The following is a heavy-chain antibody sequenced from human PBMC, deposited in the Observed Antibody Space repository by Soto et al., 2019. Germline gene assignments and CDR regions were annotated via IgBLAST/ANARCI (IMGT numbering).Heavy chain of an antibody. J-gene: IGHJ4*02. Sequence: LRLSCAASGFTFSSYAMHWVRRAPGKGLEWVAVISYDGSNKYYADSVKGRFTISRDNSKNTLYLQMNSLRAEDTAVYYCASPGGGDSSGYYPHYFDYWGQGTLVTVSS. CDR3: ASPGGGDSSGYYPHYFDY. D-gene: IGHD3-22*01. CDR2: ISYDGSNK. V-gene: IGHV3-30-3*01. CDR1: GFTFSSYA.